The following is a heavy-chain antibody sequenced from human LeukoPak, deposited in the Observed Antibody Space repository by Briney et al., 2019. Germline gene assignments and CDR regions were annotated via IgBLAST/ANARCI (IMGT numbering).Heavy chain of an antibody. J-gene: IGHJ4*02. CDR3: VRVAKERVGGVYYFDY. V-gene: IGHV3-13*01. Sequence: GGSLRLSCAASGFTFSDYDMHWVRQPTGKGLEWVSAIGTAGDTYYTGSVKGRFTISRENAKNSLYLQMNSLRAGDTAVYYCVRVAKERVGGVYYFDYWGQGTPVTVSS. CDR1: GFTFSDYD. CDR2: IGTAGDT. D-gene: IGHD1-1*01.